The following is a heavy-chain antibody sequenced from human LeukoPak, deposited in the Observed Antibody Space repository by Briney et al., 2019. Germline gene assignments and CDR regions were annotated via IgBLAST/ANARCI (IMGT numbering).Heavy chain of an antibody. CDR2: ISSSSNTI. J-gene: IGHJ5*02. V-gene: IGHV3-48*01. Sequence: GGSLRLSCAASGFTFSSYSMNWVRQAPGKGLEWVSYISSSSNTIYYADSLKGRFTLSRDNARNSLYLQMNSLRAEDTAVYYCARDRLHYDSPNWFDPWGQGTLVTVSS. CDR3: ARDRLHYDSPNWFDP. D-gene: IGHD3-3*01. CDR1: GFTFSSYS.